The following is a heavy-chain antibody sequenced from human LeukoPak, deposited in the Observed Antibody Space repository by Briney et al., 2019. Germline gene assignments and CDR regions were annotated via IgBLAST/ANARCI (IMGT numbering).Heavy chain of an antibody. CDR2: IYTSGST. J-gene: IGHJ5*02. CDR3: ARVPRYSSSGFDP. D-gene: IGHD6-13*01. Sequence: SQTLYLTCTVSGGSISSGSYYWSWIRQPAGKGLEWIGRIYTSGSTNYNPSLKSRVTISVDTSKNQLSLKLSSVTAADTAVYYCARVPRYSSSGFDPWGQGTLVTVSS. CDR1: GGSISSGSYY. V-gene: IGHV4-61*02.